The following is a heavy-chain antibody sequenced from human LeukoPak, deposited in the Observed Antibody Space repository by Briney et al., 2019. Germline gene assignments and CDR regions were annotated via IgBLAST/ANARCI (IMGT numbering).Heavy chain of an antibody. CDR2: ISSSSSYT. J-gene: IGHJ5*02. Sequence: GGSLRLSCAASGFTSSDYYMSWIRQAPGKGLEWVSYISSSSSYTNYADSVKGRFTISRDNAKNSLYLQMNSLRAEDTAVYYCARASIAVAGGSWFDPWGQGTLVTVSS. D-gene: IGHD6-19*01. CDR1: GFTSSDYY. CDR3: ARASIAVAGGSWFDP. V-gene: IGHV3-11*05.